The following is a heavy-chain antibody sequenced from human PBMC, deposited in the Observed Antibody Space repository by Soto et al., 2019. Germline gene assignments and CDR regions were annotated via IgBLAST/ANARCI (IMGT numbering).Heavy chain of an antibody. CDR3: ARQAKPYISPRDSHGMDV. CDR2: INPHSGDT. D-gene: IGHD2-15*01. Sequence: QVQLVQSGAELKKPGASVKVSCQSSGYPFIYYYVHWVRQAPGQGLEWMGWINPHSGDTDYAQKFQGGVTMPRDTSISTVFMELRRLTSADRALYFCARQAKPYISPRDSHGMDVWGQGTSVTVSS. CDR1: GYPFIYYY. J-gene: IGHJ6*02. V-gene: IGHV1-2*02.